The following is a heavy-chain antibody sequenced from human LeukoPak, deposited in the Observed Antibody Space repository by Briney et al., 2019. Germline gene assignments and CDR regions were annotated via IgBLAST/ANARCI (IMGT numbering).Heavy chain of an antibody. CDR3: AKSKALVLFDP. Sequence: GGSLRLSCAASGFTFSSYAMNWVRQAPGKGLEWVSDISGSGGSTYYADSVKGRFTISRDNSKNTLYLQMNSLRAEDTAVYYCAKSKALVLFDPWGQGTLVTVSS. V-gene: IGHV3-23*01. CDR2: ISGSGGST. CDR1: GFTFSSYA. J-gene: IGHJ5*02.